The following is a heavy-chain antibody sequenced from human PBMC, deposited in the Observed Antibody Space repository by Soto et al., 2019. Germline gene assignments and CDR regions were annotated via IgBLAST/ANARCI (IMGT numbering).Heavy chain of an antibody. CDR1: GGSISSSSYY. CDR2: IYYSGST. J-gene: IGHJ4*02. Sequence: PSETLSLTCTVSGGSISSSSYYWGWIRQPPGKGLEWIGSIYYSGSTYYNPSLKSRVTISVDTSKNQFSLKLSSVTAADTAVYYCARRGYSSGWYFDCWGQGTLVTVSS. V-gene: IGHV4-39*01. D-gene: IGHD6-19*01. CDR3: ARRGYSSGWYFDC.